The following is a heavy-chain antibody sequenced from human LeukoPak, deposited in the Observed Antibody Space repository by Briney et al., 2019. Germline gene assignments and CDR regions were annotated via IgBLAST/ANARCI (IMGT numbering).Heavy chain of an antibody. Sequence: GGSLRLSCAASGFTFSSYSMNWVRQAPGKGLEWVSSISSSSIYIYYADSVKGRFTISRDNAKNSLYLQMNSLRAEDTAVYYCARGVVATIGSWGQGTLVTVSS. D-gene: IGHD5-12*01. J-gene: IGHJ4*02. CDR3: ARGVVATIGS. V-gene: IGHV3-21*01. CDR1: GFTFSSYS. CDR2: ISSSSIYI.